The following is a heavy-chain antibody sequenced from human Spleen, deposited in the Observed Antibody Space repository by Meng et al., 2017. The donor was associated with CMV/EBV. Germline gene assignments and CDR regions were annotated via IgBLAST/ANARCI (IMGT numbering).Heavy chain of an antibody. CDR2: INHSGST. Sequence: QVQLQQGGAGLLKPSETLSLTCAVYGGSFSGYYWSWIRQPPGKGLEWIGEINHSGSTNYNPSLKSRVTISVDTSKNQFSLKLSSVTAADTAVYYCARGVYGSGTFDYWGQGTLVTVSS. CDR3: ARGVYGSGTFDY. J-gene: IGHJ4*02. D-gene: IGHD3-10*01. CDR1: GGSFSGYY. V-gene: IGHV4-34*01.